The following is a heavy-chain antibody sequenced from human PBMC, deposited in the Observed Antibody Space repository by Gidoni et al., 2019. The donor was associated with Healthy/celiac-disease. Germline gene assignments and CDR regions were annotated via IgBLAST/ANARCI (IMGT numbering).Heavy chain of an antibody. CDR1: GFTVSSNY. V-gene: IGHV3-66*01. D-gene: IGHD3-10*01. J-gene: IGHJ4*02. CDR2: IYSGGST. CDR3: ARASLLLWFGELLREYYFDY. Sequence: EVQLVESGGGLVQPGGSLRLSCAASGFTVSSNYMSWVRQAPGKGLEWVSVIYSGGSTYYADSVKGRFTISRDNSKNTLYLQMNSLRAEDTAVYYCARASLLLWFGELLREYYFDYWGQGTLVTVSS.